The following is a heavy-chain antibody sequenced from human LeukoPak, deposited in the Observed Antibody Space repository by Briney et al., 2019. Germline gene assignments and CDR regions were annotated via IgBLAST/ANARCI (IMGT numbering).Heavy chain of an antibody. J-gene: IGHJ3*02. D-gene: IGHD5-18*01. CDR1: GCSISSYY. CDR2: IDYRGST. CDR3: ARSRSGYSYDHAAFDI. V-gene: IGHV4-59*01. Sequence: SETLSLTCTVYGCSISSYYWTWIRQPPGKGLEWIAYIDYRGSTTYNPSLKSRVTISVDTSRNQFSLKLSSVTAADTAVYYCARSRSGYSYDHAAFDIWGQGTMVTVSS.